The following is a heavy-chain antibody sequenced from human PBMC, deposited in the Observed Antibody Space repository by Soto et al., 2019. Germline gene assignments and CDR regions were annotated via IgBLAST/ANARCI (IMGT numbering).Heavy chain of an antibody. J-gene: IGHJ4*02. CDR2: INPNSGGT. D-gene: IGHD3-3*01. V-gene: IGHV1-2*04. Sequence: GASVKVSCKASGYTFTGYYMHWVRQAPGQGLEWMGWINPNSGGTNYAQKFQGWVTMTRDTSISTAYMELSRLRSDDTAVYYCARSLYDFWSGYFDYWGQGTLVTVSS. CDR3: ARSLYDFWSGYFDY. CDR1: GYTFTGYY.